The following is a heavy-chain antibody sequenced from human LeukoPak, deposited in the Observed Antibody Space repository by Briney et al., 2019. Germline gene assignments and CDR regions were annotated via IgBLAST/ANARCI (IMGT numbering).Heavy chain of an antibody. CDR1: GYTFTGYY. J-gene: IGHJ4*02. V-gene: IGHV1-2*02. D-gene: IGHD3-3*01. Sequence: GASVKVSCKASGYTFTGYYMHWVRQAPGQGPEWMGWINPNSGGTNYAQKFQGRVTMTRDTSISTAYMELSRLRSDDTAVYYCARARGPDFWSGYAYDYWGQGTLVTVSS. CDR2: INPNSGGT. CDR3: ARARGPDFWSGYAYDY.